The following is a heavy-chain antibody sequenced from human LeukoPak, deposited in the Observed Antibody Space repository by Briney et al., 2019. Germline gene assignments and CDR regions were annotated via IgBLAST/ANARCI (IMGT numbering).Heavy chain of an antibody. Sequence: SETLSLTCTVSGGSISSYYWSWIRQPPGKGLEWMGYIYYSGSTNYNPSLKSRVTISVDTSKNQFSLKLSSVTAADTAVYYCARVGYSSSWYAAPGAFDIWGQGTMVTVSS. D-gene: IGHD6-13*01. CDR2: IYYSGST. CDR3: ARVGYSSSWYAAPGAFDI. J-gene: IGHJ3*02. CDR1: GGSISSYY. V-gene: IGHV4-59*01.